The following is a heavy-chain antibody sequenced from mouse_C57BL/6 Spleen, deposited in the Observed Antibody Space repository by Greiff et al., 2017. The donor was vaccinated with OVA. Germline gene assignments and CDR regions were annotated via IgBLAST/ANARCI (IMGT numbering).Heavy chain of an antibody. Sequence: VQLQQSGAELVKPGASVKISCKASGYAFSSYWMNWVKQRPGKGLEWIGQIYPGDGDTNYNGKFKGKATLTADKSSSTAYMQLSSLTSEDSAVYFCARTHYGSSPYYFDYWGQGTTLTVSS. CDR1: GYAFSSYW. J-gene: IGHJ2*01. D-gene: IGHD1-1*01. CDR2: IYPGDGDT. V-gene: IGHV1-80*01. CDR3: ARTHYGSSPYYFDY.